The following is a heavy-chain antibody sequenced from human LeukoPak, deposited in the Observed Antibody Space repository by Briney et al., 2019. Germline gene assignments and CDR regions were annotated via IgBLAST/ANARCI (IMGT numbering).Heavy chain of an antibody. D-gene: IGHD3-10*01. Sequence: SESLSLTCGVSIEFFSGYYGCWIRQPPGKGLEWSGDINDSRTTKYNTSLKSRVNISIASSKRQFLLKVKSVTAADTAVYYCASLSLGGFGEVLNFDYWGQGTPVTVSS. V-gene: IGHV4-34*01. CDR2: INDSRTT. CDR1: IEFFSGYY. J-gene: IGHJ4*02. CDR3: ASLSLGGFGEVLNFDY.